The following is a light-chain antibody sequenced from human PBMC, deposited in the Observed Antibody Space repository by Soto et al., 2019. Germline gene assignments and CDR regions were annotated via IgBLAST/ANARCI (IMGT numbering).Light chain of an antibody. CDR1: YANIGAGYE. Sequence: QSLLTQPPSVSGAPGQRVTISCTGSYANIGAGYEVHWYQQIPGTAPKLLISGHNNRPSGVPDRFFGSKSGTSASLTIIGLQAEDEADYYCQSYDNSLSGSGVFGGGTKVTVL. J-gene: IGLJ3*02. V-gene: IGLV1-40*01. CDR3: QSYDNSLSGSGV. CDR2: GHN.